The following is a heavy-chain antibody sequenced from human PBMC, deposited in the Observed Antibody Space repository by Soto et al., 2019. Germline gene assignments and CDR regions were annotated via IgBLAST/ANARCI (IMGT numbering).Heavy chain of an antibody. CDR3: ARAPLSIGHSTILGDASHGTLEY. D-gene: IGHD3-3*01. CDR2: INPHNGAT. CDR1: GYSFSDHY. Sequence: ASVKVSCKASGYSFSDHYIHWVRQAPGQGLEWMGWINPHNGATSLAQKFKYRVIMTSDTSISTVYMELTSLRSDETALYYCARAPLSIGHSTILGDASHGTLEYWGQGTPVTVSS. V-gene: IGHV1-2*02. J-gene: IGHJ4*02.